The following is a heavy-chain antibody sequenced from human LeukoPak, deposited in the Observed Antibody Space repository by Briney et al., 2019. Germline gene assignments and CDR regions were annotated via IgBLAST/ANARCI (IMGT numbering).Heavy chain of an antibody. CDR2: ISAYNGNT. CDR1: GYTFTSYG. V-gene: IGHV1-18*01. J-gene: IGHJ4*02. Sequence: GASVKVSCKASGYTFTSYGISWVRQAPGQGLEWMGWISAYNGNTNYAQKLQSRVTMTTDTSTSTAYMELRSLRSDDTAVYYCARDTHFEYTDFVDPLDCWGQGTLVTVSS. D-gene: IGHD3-3*01. CDR3: ARDTHFEYTDFVDPLDC.